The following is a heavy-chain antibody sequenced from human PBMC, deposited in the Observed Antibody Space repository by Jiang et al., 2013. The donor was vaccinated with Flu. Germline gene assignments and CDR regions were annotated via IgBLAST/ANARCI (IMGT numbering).Heavy chain of an antibody. V-gene: IGHV6-1*01. CDR1: GDSVSSDSAS. Sequence: QTLSLTCDISGDSVSSDSASWHWVRQSPSGGLEWLGRTYYRSARSQWYYEYPPYVRGRITISPDTSNNRFSLHLKSMTSEDTAVYYCSGSLDHPFDYWGHGSLVTVSS. CDR2: TYYRSARSQWYY. J-gene: IGHJ4*01. D-gene: IGHD1-1*01. CDR3: SGSLDHPFDY.